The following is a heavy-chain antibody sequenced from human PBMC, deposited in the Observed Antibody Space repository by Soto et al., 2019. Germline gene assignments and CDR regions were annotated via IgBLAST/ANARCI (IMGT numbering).Heavy chain of an antibody. CDR3: AKDPLDHSSSWPNWFDP. V-gene: IGHV3-23*01. J-gene: IGHJ5*02. D-gene: IGHD6-13*01. Sequence: GGSLRLSCAASGFTFSSYAMSWVRQAPGKGLEWVSAISGSGGSTYYADSVKGRFTISRDNSKNTLYLQMNSLRAEDTAVYYCAKDPLDHSSSWPNWFDPWGQGTLVTVSS. CDR1: GFTFSSYA. CDR2: ISGSGGST.